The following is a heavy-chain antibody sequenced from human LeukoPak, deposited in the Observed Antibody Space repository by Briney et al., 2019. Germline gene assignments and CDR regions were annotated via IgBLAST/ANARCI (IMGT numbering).Heavy chain of an antibody. V-gene: IGHV4-39*07. CDR1: GGSISSSSYY. Sequence: PSETLSLTCTVSGGSISSSSYYWGWIRQPPGKGLEWIGSIYYSGSTYYNPSLKSRVTISVDTSKNQFSLKLSSVTAADTAVYYCARNSRAYYYDSSGPNDYWGQGTLVTVSS. J-gene: IGHJ4*02. CDR3: ARNSRAYYYDSSGPNDY. D-gene: IGHD3-22*01. CDR2: IYYSGST.